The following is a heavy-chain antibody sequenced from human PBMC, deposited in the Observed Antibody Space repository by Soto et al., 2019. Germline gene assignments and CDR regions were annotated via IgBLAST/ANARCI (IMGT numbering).Heavy chain of an antibody. J-gene: IGHJ4*02. V-gene: IGHV1-8*01. Sequence: GASVKVSCKASGYTFTSYDINWVRQATGQGLEWMGWMNPNSGNTGYAQKFQGRVTMTRNTSISTAHMELSSLRSDDTAVYFCARSGAYCTSITCLFDSFWGLGTLVTVSS. CDR3: ARSGAYCTSITCLFDSF. D-gene: IGHD2-8*01. CDR2: MNPNSGNT. CDR1: GYTFTSYD.